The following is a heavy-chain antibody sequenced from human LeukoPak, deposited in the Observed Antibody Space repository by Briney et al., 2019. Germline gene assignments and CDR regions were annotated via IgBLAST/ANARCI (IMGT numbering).Heavy chain of an antibody. V-gene: IGHV3-30*02. Sequence: TRGSLRLSCAASGFTFSSYGMHWVRQAPGKGLEWVAFIRYDGSNKYYADSVKGRFTISRDNSKNTLYLQMNSLRAEDTAVYYCAKDHGCSGWYIDYWGQGTLVTVSS. CDR2: IRYDGSNK. J-gene: IGHJ4*02. CDR3: AKDHGCSGWYIDY. D-gene: IGHD6-19*01. CDR1: GFTFSSYG.